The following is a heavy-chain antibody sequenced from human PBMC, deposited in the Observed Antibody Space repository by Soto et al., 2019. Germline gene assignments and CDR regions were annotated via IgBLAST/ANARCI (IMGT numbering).Heavy chain of an antibody. D-gene: IGHD4-17*01. J-gene: IGHJ6*02. CDR2: IIPILDIA. CDR3: ARSHGDYYYYGLDV. V-gene: IGHV1-69*02. Sequence: QVQLVQSGAEVKKPGSSVKVSCKASGGTLSTYTISWVREAPGQGLEWMGRIIPILDIATYAQKFQDRVTITADKSTRTSFMELTSRRPEDTAMYSCARSHGDYYYYGLDVWGQGTTVTVSS. CDR1: GGTLSTYT.